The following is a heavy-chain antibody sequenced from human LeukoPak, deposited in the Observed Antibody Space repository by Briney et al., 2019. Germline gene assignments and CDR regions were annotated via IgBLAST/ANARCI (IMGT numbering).Heavy chain of an antibody. CDR2: XNAGNGNT. D-gene: IGHD3-22*01. J-gene: IGHJ3*02. V-gene: IGHV1-3*01. CDR3: ARDSDSSGSLAAFDI. Sequence: XWVRXAPXXXXEXMGXXNAGNGNTKYSQKFQGRVTITRDTSASTAYMELSSLRSEDTAVYYCARDSDSSGSLAAFDIWGQGTMVTVSS.